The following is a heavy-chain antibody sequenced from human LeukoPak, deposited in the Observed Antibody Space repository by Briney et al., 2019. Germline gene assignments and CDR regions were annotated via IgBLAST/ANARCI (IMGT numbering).Heavy chain of an antibody. CDR1: GDAISNGLYY. D-gene: IGHD6-13*01. CDR3: ARHGAYSSSWYVSGWFDP. Sequence: SGTLSLTCTVSGDAISNGLYYWSWIRQPAGKGLEWIGRIYTSGSTKYNPSLRSRVTISVDTSKNQFSLKLTSVTAAVTTVYYCARHGAYSSSWYVSGWFDPWGQGTLVTVSS. CDR2: IYTSGST. V-gene: IGHV4-61*02. J-gene: IGHJ5*02.